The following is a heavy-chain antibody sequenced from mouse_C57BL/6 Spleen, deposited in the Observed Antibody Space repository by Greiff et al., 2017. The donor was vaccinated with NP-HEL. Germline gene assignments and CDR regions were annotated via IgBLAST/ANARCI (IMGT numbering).Heavy chain of an antibody. CDR1: GYTFTDYY. Sequence: QVQLKESGPELVKPGASVKISCKASGYTFTDYYINWVKQRPGQGLEWIGWIFPGSGSTYYNEKFKGKATLTVDKSSSTAYMLLSSLTSEDSAVYFCARRVLITTVVAPYAMDYWGQGTSVTVSS. CDR3: ARRVLITTVVAPYAMDY. V-gene: IGHV1-75*01. CDR2: IFPGSGST. J-gene: IGHJ4*01. D-gene: IGHD1-1*01.